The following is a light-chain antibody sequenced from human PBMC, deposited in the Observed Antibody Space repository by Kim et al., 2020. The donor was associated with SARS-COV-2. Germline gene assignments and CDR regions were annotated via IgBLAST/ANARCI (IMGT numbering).Light chain of an antibody. CDR2: AAS. V-gene: IGKV1-27*01. CDR1: QGISNY. CDR3: QQYKSAPIT. J-gene: IGKJ5*01. Sequence: ASVGERGTITCRESQGISNYLAWYQQKPGKVPKLLIYAASTVQSGVPSRFSGSGSGTDFTLTISSLQPEDVATYYCQQYKSAPITFGQGTPLEIK.